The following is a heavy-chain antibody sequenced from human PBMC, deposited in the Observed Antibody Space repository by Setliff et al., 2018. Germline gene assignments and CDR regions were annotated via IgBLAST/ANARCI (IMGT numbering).Heavy chain of an antibody. CDR1: GFIVSDKH. CDR2: VNSDGSSS. CDR3: ARSENCFSTHCSPYDY. Sequence: LRLSCAASGFIVSDKHMTWLRQAPGRGLVWVSRVNSDGSSSTYADSVKGRFTISRDNAKNSLYLQMNSLRAEDTATYYCARSENCFSTHCSPYDYWGQGTLVTVS. V-gene: IGHV3-74*01. D-gene: IGHD2-2*01. J-gene: IGHJ4*02.